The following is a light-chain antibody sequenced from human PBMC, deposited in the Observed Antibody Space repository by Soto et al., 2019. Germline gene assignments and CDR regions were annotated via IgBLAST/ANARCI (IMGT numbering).Light chain of an antibody. V-gene: IGKV3-20*01. Sequence: EIVLTQSPGTLPLSPGERATLSCRASQSVSSNYLAWYQQKPGQAPRLLIYGASSRATGIPDRFSGSGPGTDFTLTISRLEPEDFVVYYCQQYGSSPPLTFGGGTKVDIK. CDR1: QSVSSNY. J-gene: IGKJ4*01. CDR3: QQYGSSPPLT. CDR2: GAS.